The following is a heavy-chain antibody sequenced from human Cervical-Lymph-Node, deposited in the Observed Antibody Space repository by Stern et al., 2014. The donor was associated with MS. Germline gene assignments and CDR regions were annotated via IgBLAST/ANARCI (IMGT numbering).Heavy chain of an antibody. V-gene: IGHV3-33*01. CDR2: IWYDGSNI. Sequence: MQLVESGGGVVQPGRSLRLSCAASGFTFSSYGMHWVRQAPGKGLEWVAVIWYDGSNIYYADSVKGRFTISRDKSKNTLYLQMNSLRAEDTAVYYCARGYYDFFWGQGTLVTVSS. CDR1: GFTFSSYG. D-gene: IGHD3-3*01. CDR3: ARGYYDFF. J-gene: IGHJ4*02.